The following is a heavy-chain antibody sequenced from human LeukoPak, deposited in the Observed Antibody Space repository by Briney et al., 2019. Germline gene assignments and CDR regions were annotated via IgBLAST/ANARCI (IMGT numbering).Heavy chain of an antibody. Sequence: SETLSLTCTVSGGSISSSSYYWGWIRQPPGKGLEWIGSIYYSGSTYYNPSLKSRATISVDTSKNQFSLKLSSVTAADAAVYYCARVLSMVRGVITRPPFDYWGQETLVTVSS. J-gene: IGHJ4*02. D-gene: IGHD3-10*01. V-gene: IGHV4-39*07. CDR1: GGSISSSSYY. CDR2: IYYSGST. CDR3: ARVLSMVRGVITRPPFDY.